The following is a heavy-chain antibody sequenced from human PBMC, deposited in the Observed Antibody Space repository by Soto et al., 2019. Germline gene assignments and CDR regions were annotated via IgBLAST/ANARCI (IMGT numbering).Heavy chain of an antibody. CDR1: GFSLTTGVS. D-gene: IGHD5-12*01. CDR2: IYLDDDT. CDR3: AHSPGYVTGGNWFDP. J-gene: IGHJ5*02. V-gene: IGHV2-5*02. Sequence: QINLKESGPTLVKPTQTLTLTCSFSGFSLTTGVSVNWIRQPPGKALEWLALIYLDDDTRYSPSLRSRLSITKDTSKNQVVLTVTNVDPADTATYFCAHSPGYVTGGNWFDPRGQGILVNVSS.